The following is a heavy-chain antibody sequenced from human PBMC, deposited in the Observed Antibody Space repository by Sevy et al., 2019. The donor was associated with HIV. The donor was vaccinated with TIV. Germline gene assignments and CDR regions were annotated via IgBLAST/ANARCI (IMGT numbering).Heavy chain of an antibody. CDR3: ARDPRLYYDFWSGYYGYYYYGMDV. Sequence: GGSLRLSCAASGFTFSSYSMNWVRQAPGKGLEWVSSISSSSSYIYYADSVKGRLTISRDNAKNSLYLQMNSLRAEDTAVYYCARDPRLYYDFWSGYYGYYYYGMDVWGQGTTVTVSS. V-gene: IGHV3-21*04. CDR2: ISSSSSYI. D-gene: IGHD3-3*01. CDR1: GFTFSSYS. J-gene: IGHJ6*02.